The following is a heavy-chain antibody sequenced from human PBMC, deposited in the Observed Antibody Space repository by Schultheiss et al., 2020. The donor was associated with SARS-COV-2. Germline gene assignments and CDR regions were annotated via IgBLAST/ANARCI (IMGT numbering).Heavy chain of an antibody. V-gene: IGHV4-34*01. J-gene: IGHJ4*02. D-gene: IGHD2-15*01. CDR2: INSSGNA. Sequence: SETLSLTCAVYGGSFSGYYWSWIRQPPGKGLEWIGEINSSGNADYNPSLQSRVTISVDKSKNQISLKLTSVTAADTAVYYCARDTDCTGGSCPLAYWGQGTLVTVSS. CDR1: GGSFSGYY. CDR3: ARDTDCTGGSCPLAY.